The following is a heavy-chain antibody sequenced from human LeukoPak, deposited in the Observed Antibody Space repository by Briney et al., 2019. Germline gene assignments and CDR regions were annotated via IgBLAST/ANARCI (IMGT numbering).Heavy chain of an antibody. CDR3: TTDGGITVRPLFDY. Sequence: PGGSLRLSCAASGFTFKTHTMSWVRQAPGKGLEWVGRIKSKTDGGTIDYAAPVKGRFTISRDDSKNMVYLQMNGLKIEDTAVYYCTTDGGITVRPLFDYWGQGTLVTVSS. V-gene: IGHV3-15*01. D-gene: IGHD1-14*01. J-gene: IGHJ4*02. CDR1: GFTFKTHT. CDR2: IKSKTDGGTI.